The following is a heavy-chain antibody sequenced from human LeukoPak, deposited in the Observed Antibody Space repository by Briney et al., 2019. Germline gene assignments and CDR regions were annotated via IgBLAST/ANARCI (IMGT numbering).Heavy chain of an antibody. V-gene: IGHV3-33*01. CDR1: GFTFSSYG. Sequence: GGSLRLSCAASGFTFSSYGMHWVRQAPGKGLEWVAVIWYDGSNKYYADSVKGRFTISRDNSKNTLYLQMNSLRAEDTAVYYCARDPRDLTGYPPTIWFDPWGQGTLVTVSS. CDR3: ARDPRDLTGYPPTIWFDP. CDR2: IWYDGSNK. J-gene: IGHJ5*02. D-gene: IGHD3-9*01.